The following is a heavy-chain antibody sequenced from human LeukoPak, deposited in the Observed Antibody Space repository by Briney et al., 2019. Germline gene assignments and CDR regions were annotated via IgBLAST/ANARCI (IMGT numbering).Heavy chain of an antibody. CDR1: GFTFDDYG. CDR3: AKGIAAAGVSGYYFDY. J-gene: IGHJ4*02. V-gene: IGHV3-20*04. CDR2: INWNGGST. D-gene: IGHD6-13*01. Sequence: GGSLRLSCAASGFTFDDYGMSWVRQAPGKGLEWVSGINWNGGSTGYADSVKGRFTISRDNSKNTLYLQMNSLRAEDTAVYYCAKGIAAAGVSGYYFDYWGQGTLVTVSS.